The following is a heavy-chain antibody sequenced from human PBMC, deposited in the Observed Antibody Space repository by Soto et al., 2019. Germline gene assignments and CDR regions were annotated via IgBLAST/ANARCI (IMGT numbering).Heavy chain of an antibody. CDR1: GGSLSGYY. V-gene: IGHV4-34*01. CDR3: ARGQEGVVATH. J-gene: IGHJ4*02. Sequence: QVQLQQWGAGLLKPSETLSLNCAVTGGSLSGYYWSWIRQPPGKGLEWIGEVKDGGHTNYSPPLRGRVTISSDTSHNQFSLRLNSVTAADTGVYYCARGQEGVVATHWDQGSLVTVSS. D-gene: IGHD5-12*01. CDR2: VKDGGHT.